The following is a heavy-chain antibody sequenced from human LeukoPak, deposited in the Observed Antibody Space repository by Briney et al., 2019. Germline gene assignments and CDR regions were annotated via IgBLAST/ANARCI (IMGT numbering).Heavy chain of an antibody. D-gene: IGHD2-15*01. CDR1: GYTFTDYY. J-gene: IGHJ4*02. V-gene: IGHV1-2*02. Sequence: ASVPVSCKTSGYTFTDYYVHWVRQAPGQGLEWLAWINPDSGATNFAQRFQGRVTMTRDTSVNTVHMELNRLRSDDTAVYYCARDLCHGGSCFHFDSWGQGILVTVPS. CDR3: ARDLCHGGSCFHFDS. CDR2: INPDSGAT.